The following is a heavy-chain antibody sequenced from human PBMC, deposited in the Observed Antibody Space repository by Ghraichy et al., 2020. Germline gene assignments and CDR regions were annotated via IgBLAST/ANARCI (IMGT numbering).Heavy chain of an antibody. CDR3: GRDGYLWGGYVDN. D-gene: IGHD3-16*01. V-gene: IGHV3-7*01. J-gene: IGHJ4*02. CDR2: IKHDGSEE. Sequence: GGSLRLSCAASGFTFGNYYMTWVRQAPGKGLEWVANIKHDGSEEYYVDSVKGRFTISRDNVKNSVYWQMNSLRGEDTAVYYCGRDGYLWGGYVDNWCQGTRVIVT. CDR1: GFTFGNYY.